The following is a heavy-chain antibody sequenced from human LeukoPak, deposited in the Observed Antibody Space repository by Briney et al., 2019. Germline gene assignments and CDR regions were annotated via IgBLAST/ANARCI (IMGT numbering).Heavy chain of an antibody. V-gene: IGHV3-7*03. D-gene: IGHD1-26*01. CDR3: AKSGFDY. J-gene: IGHJ4*02. Sequence: GGSLRLSCAASGITFSSHWMSWVRQAAGKGLEWVANIKQDGSEKYYVDSVKGRFTISRDNSKNTLYLQMNSLRAEDTAVYYCAKSGFDYWGQGTLVTVSS. CDR2: IKQDGSEK. CDR1: GITFSSHW.